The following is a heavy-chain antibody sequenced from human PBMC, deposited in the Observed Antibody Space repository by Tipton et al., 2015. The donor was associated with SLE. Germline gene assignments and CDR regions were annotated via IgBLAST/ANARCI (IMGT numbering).Heavy chain of an antibody. V-gene: IGHV4-39*07. Sequence: TLSLTCTVSGGAISSSSYYWSWIRQTPGKGLEWIGEINHSGNSNYNPSLKRRVTISVDTSKNQFSLKLSSVTAADTAVYYCARVAGDHDAFDIWGQGTMVTVSS. CDR1: GGAISSSSYY. D-gene: IGHD4-17*01. CDR3: ARVAGDHDAFDI. J-gene: IGHJ3*02. CDR2: INHSGNS.